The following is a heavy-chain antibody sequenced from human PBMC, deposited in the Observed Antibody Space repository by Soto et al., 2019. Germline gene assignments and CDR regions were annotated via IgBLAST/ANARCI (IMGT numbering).Heavy chain of an antibody. CDR1: GYTFTSCG. D-gene: IGHD6-25*01. Sequence: ASVKVSCKASGYTFTSCGISWVRQAPGQGLEWMGWMNPSNGNAGYAQNFRGRVTMTSNTSITTAYMELSGLRYEDTAVYYCARRKERSGPNYFDVWGQGTLVTVSS. CDR3: ARRKERSGPNYFDV. V-gene: IGHV1-8*01. J-gene: IGHJ4*02. CDR2: MNPSNGNA.